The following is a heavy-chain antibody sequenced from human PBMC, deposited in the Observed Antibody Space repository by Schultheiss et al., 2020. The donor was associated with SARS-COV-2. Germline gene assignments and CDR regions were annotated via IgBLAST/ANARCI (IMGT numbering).Heavy chain of an antibody. J-gene: IGHJ4*02. CDR1: GFTFSSYS. Sequence: GGSLRLSCAASGFTFSSYSMNWVRQAPGKGLEWVSSISSSSSYIYYADSVKGRFTISRDNAKNSLYLQMNSLRAEDTAVYYCAKDLSGYDFWSGYYAGWPGNWGQGTLVTVSS. D-gene: IGHD3-3*01. CDR2: ISSSSSYI. CDR3: AKDLSGYDFWSGYYAGWPGN. V-gene: IGHV3-21*01.